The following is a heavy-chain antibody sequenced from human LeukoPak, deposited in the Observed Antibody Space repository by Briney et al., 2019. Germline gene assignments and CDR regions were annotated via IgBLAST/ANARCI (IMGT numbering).Heavy chain of an antibody. Sequence: SETLSLTCAVSGGSISSGGYSWSWIRQPPGKGLEWIGYIYHSGSTYYNPSLKSRVTISVDRSKHQFSLKLSSVTAADTAVYYCAREDSGYAFFDYWGQGTLVTVSS. V-gene: IGHV4-30-2*01. J-gene: IGHJ4*02. CDR3: AREDSGYAFFDY. CDR2: IYHSGST. D-gene: IGHD5-12*01. CDR1: GGSISSGGYS.